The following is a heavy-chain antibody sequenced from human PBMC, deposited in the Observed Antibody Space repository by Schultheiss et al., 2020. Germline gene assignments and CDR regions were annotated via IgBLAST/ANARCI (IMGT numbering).Heavy chain of an antibody. CDR3: ARSHCSSTSCYMDFGWFDP. D-gene: IGHD2-2*02. CDR2: IIPIFGTA. V-gene: IGHV1-69*05. J-gene: IGHJ5*02. CDR1: GGTFSSYA. Sequence: AVKVSCKASGGTFSSYAISWVRQAPGQGLEWMGGIIPIFGTANYAQKFQGRVTMTRNTSISTAYMELSSLRSEDTAVYYCARSHCSSTSCYMDFGWFDPWGKGTLVTVAS.